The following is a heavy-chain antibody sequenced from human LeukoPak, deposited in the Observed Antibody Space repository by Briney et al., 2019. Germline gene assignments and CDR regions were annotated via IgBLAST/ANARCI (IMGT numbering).Heavy chain of an antibody. D-gene: IGHD5-18*01. V-gene: IGHV3-53*01. Sequence: GGSLRLSCAASGFIVNSNYMNWVRQAPGKGLEWVSVLYSDDTTYYADSVKGRFTISRDNSKNTLYLQMNSLRAEDTAVYYCAKEDTAVPQIDYWGQGTLVTVSS. CDR2: LYSDDTT. CDR3: AKEDTAVPQIDY. CDR1: GFIVNSNY. J-gene: IGHJ4*02.